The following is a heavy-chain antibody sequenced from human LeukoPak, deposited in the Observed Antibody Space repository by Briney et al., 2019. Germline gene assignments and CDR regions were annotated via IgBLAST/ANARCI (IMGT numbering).Heavy chain of an antibody. CDR3: AKSGYNRFDY. D-gene: IGHD5-24*01. J-gene: IGHJ4*02. CDR2: ISTHSSTI. V-gene: IGHV3-48*01. CDR1: GFTFSSYG. Sequence: GGSLRLSCAASGFTFSSYGMHWVRQAPGKGLEWVSYISTHSSTIYYADSVKGRFTISRDNAKNSLYLQMNSLRAEDTAVYYCAKSGYNRFDYWGQGTLVTVSS.